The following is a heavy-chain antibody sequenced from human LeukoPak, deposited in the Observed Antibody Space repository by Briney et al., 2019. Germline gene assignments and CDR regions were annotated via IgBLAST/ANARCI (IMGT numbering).Heavy chain of an antibody. CDR3: ARDRGARGWYNPYYFDY. D-gene: IGHD6-19*01. CDR2: IYTSGST. CDR1: GGSISSYY. J-gene: IGHJ4*02. Sequence: SETLSLTCTVSGGSISSYYWSWIRQPPGKGLEWIGRIYTSGSTNYNPSLKSRVTMSVDTSKNQFSLKLSSVTAADTAVYYCARDRGARGWYNPYYFDYWGQGTLVTVSS. V-gene: IGHV4-4*07.